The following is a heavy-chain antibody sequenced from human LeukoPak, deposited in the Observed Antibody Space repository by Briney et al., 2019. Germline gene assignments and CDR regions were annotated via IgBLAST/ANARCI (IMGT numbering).Heavy chain of an antibody. CDR3: ARDPRYQLLFYYYYYMDV. CDR1: GFTFSSYS. D-gene: IGHD2-2*01. CDR2: ISSSGSAI. V-gene: IGHV3-48*04. J-gene: IGHJ6*03. Sequence: GGSLRLSCAASGFTFSSYSMNWVRQAPGKGLEWVSYISSSGSAIYYADSVRGRFTISRDNAKNSLYLQMNSLRAEDTAVYYCARDPRYQLLFYYYYYMDVWGKGTTVTVSS.